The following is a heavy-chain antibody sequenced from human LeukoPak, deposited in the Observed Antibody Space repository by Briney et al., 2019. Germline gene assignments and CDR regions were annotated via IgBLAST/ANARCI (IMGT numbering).Heavy chain of an antibody. CDR1: GFTFSTYD. J-gene: IGHJ4*02. Sequence: PGGSLRLSCAASGFTFSTYDMIWVRQAPEKGLEGLSAIRCSAYSAYYADSVKGRFTISRDNSKNTLFLKMNSLTADEKAVYSCAIDHANGTDYWGQGTLVTVSS. D-gene: IGHD1-26*01. CDR3: AIDHANGTDY. V-gene: IGHV3-23*01. CDR2: IRCSAYSA.